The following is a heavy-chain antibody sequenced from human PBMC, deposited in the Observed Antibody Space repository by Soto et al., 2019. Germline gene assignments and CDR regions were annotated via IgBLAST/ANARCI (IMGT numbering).Heavy chain of an antibody. J-gene: IGHJ4*02. CDR1: GDSIRSTSYY. V-gene: IGHV4-39*01. D-gene: IGHD5-12*01. CDR2: VYYSGST. CDR3: ARRIVATETFDY. Sequence: PSETLSLTCTVSGDSIRSTSYYWGWIRQPPGKGLEWIGNVYYSGSTYYNPPLKSRVTISVDTSKNQFSLSLSSVTAADTAVYYCARRIVATETFDYWGQGTLVTVSS.